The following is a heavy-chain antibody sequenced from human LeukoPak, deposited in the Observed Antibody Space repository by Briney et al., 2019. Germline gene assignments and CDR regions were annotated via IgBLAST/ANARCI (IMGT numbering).Heavy chain of an antibody. Sequence: GGSLRLSCAASGFTFSSYAMSWVRQAPGKGLEWVSAISGSGGSTYYADSVKGRFTISRDNTKNTLYLQMNSLRAEDTAVYYCAKLLWFGELSGDYWGQGTLVTVSS. CDR2: ISGSGGST. D-gene: IGHD3-10*01. CDR3: AKLLWFGELSGDY. CDR1: GFTFSSYA. V-gene: IGHV3-23*01. J-gene: IGHJ4*02.